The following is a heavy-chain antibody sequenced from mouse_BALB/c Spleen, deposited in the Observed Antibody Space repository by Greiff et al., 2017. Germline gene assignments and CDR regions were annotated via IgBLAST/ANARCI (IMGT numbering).Heavy chain of an antibody. CDR2: INPGSGGT. Sequence: VQRVESGAELVRPGTSVKVSCKASGYAFTNYLIEWVKQRPGQGLEWIGVINPGSGGTNYNEKFKGKATLTADKSSSTAYMQLSSLTSDDSAVYFCARSGGKEVDYWGQGTTLTVSS. CDR3: ARSGGKEVDY. V-gene: IGHV1-54*01. D-gene: IGHD1-1*02. J-gene: IGHJ2*01. CDR1: GYAFTNYL.